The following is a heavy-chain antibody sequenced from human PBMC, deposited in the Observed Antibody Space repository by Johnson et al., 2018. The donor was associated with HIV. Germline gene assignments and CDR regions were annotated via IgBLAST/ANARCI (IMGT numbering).Heavy chain of an antibody. J-gene: IGHJ3*02. D-gene: IGHD3-10*01. CDR2: IRYDGSNK. CDR3: AKDLYYYGPDAFDI. CDR1: GFTFSRYG. Sequence: QVQLVESGGGVVQPGRSLRLSCAASGFTFSRYGRQWVRQAPGKGLEWVAFIRYDGSNKYYADSVKGRFTISRDNSKNTLYLQMNSLRAEDTAVYYCAKDLYYYGPDAFDIWGQGTMVTVSS. V-gene: IGHV3-30*02.